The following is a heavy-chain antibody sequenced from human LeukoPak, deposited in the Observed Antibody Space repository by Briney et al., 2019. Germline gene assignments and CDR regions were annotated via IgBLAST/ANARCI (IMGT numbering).Heavy chain of an antibody. Sequence: ASVKVSCKASGYTFTNYAMHWVRQAPGQRLEWMGWINAGNGNTKYSQKFQGRVTITRDTSASTAYMELSSLRPEDTAVYYCASKSSGWSYYYYYGMDVWGQGTTVTVSS. CDR2: INAGNGNT. J-gene: IGHJ6*02. V-gene: IGHV1-3*01. D-gene: IGHD6-19*01. CDR1: GYTFTNYA. CDR3: ASKSSGWSYYYYYGMDV.